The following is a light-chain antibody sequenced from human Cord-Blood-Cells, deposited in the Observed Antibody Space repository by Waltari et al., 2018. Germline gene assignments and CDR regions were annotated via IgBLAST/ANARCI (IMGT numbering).Light chain of an antibody. V-gene: IGLV2-23*01. CDR1: SSDVGSYNL. Sequence: QSALTQPASVSGSPGQSITISCTGTSSDVGSYNLVSLYQQHPGKAPKLMIYEGSKRPSGVSNRFSGSKSGNTASLTSSGLQAEDEADYYCCSYAGSSTLVCGGGTKLTVL. CDR3: CSYAGSSTLV. CDR2: EGS. J-gene: IGLJ2*01.